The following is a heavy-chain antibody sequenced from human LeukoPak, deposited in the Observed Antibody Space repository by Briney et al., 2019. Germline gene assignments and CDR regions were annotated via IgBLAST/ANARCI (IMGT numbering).Heavy chain of an antibody. CDR2: ISSSGSTI. CDR3: ARDPPYYYYGMDV. J-gene: IGHJ6*02. V-gene: IGHV3-11*01. CDR1: GFTFSDYY. Sequence: PGGSLRLSCAASGFTFSDYYMSWIRQAPGKGLEWVSYISSSGSTIYYADSVKGRFTISRDNAKSSLYLQMNSLRAEDTAVYYCARDPPYYYYGMDVWGQGTTVTVSS.